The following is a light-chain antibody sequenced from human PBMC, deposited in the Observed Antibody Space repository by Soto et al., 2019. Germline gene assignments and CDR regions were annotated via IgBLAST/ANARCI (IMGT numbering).Light chain of an antibody. Sequence: EIQMTRSPSTISASEGGRVSIACRASQSIGSWLAWYQQKPGKAPKLLIYKASSLESGVPSRFSGSGSGTEFTLTISSLQPDDFATYYCQQYNSYSWTFGQGTKVDIK. CDR3: QQYNSYSWT. J-gene: IGKJ1*01. CDR2: KAS. CDR1: QSIGSW. V-gene: IGKV1-5*03.